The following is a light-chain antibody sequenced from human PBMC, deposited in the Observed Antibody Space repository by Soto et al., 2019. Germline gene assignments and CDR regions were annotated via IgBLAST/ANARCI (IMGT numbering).Light chain of an antibody. J-gene: IGLJ1*01. CDR3: YSYAGENLYV. Sequence: QSVLTQPASVSASPGQSITIPCTGTSSDVGSYNLVSWFQQHPGKVPKLLIYEGTKRPSGLSDRFSGSKSSNTASLTISGLQAEDEADYYCYSYAGENLYVFGTGTKVTVL. CDR2: EGT. CDR1: SSDVGSYNL. V-gene: IGLV2-23*01.